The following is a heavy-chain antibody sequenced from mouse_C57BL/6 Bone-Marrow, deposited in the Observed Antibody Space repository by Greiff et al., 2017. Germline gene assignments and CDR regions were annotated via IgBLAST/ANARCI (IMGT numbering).Heavy chain of an antibody. Sequence: EVQLQQSGAELVRPGASVKLSCTASGFNIKDDYMHWVKQRPEQGLEWIGWIDPENGDTEYASKFQGKATITADTSSNTAYLQLSSLTSEDTAFYYCTTRDDGYWGQGTTLTVSS. J-gene: IGHJ2*01. V-gene: IGHV14-4*01. CDR3: TTRDDGY. CDR2: IDPENGDT. D-gene: IGHD2-3*01. CDR1: GFNIKDDY.